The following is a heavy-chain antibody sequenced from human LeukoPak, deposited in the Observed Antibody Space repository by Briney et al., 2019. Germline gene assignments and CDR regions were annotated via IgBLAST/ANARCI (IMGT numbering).Heavy chain of an antibody. CDR2: ISGSGGST. V-gene: IGHV3-23*01. D-gene: IGHD3-9*01. CDR3: AKRDRAILTGYDY. J-gene: IGHJ4*02. Sequence: GGSLRLSCAASGFTFSSYAMSWVRQAPGKGLEWVSAISGSGGSTYYADSVKGRFTISRDNSKNTLYLQTNSLRAEDTAVYYCAKRDRAILTGYDYWGQGTLVTVSS. CDR1: GFTFSSYA.